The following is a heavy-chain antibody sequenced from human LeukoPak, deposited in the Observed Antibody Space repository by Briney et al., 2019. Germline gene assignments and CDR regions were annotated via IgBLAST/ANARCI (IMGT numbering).Heavy chain of an antibody. J-gene: IGHJ6*03. CDR2: IIPIFGTA. CDR1: GGTFSSYA. Sequence: ASVKVSCKASGGTFSSYAISWVRQAPGQGLEWMGGIIPIFGTANYAQKFQGRVTITTDESTSTAYMELSSLRSEDTAVYYCARWSVVPAAMRYYYYYMDVWGKGTTVTVSS. V-gene: IGHV1-69*05. CDR3: ARWSVVPAAMRYYYYYMDV. D-gene: IGHD2-2*01.